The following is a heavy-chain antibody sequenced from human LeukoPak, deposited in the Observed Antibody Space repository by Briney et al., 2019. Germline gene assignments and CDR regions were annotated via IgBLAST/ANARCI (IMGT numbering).Heavy chain of an antibody. J-gene: IGHJ4*02. CDR2: IWYDGSNT. CDR1: GFTFSSYG. CDR3: ARAGTIFGVVIPPMDY. Sequence: GGSLRLSCAASGFTFSSYGMHWVRQAPGKGLEWVVVIWYDGSNTYYADSVKGRFTISRDNSKNTLYLQMNSLRAEDTAVYYCARAGTIFGVVIPPMDYRGQGTLVTVSS. V-gene: IGHV3-33*01. D-gene: IGHD3-3*01.